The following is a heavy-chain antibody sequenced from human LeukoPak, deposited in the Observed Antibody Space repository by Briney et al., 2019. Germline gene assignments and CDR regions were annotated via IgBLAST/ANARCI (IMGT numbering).Heavy chain of an antibody. J-gene: IGHJ4*02. CDR1: GFTFSSYG. CDR3: AKPTRGSGSFLIDF. D-gene: IGHD1-26*01. Sequence: GGSLRLSCAASGFTFSSYGMHWARQPPGKGLEWVAVIWNDGSDKYYADSVKGRFTISRDNSKNTLYLQMNRLRAEDTAVYYCAKPTRGSGSFLIDFWGQGTLVTVSS. CDR2: IWNDGSDK. V-gene: IGHV3-33*06.